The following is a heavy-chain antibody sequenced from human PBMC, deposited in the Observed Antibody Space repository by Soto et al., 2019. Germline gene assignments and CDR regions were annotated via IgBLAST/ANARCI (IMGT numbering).Heavy chain of an antibody. J-gene: IGHJ4*02. CDR1: GFNCVDYG. V-gene: IGHV3-30*03. CDR3: ARDRGDYEGLVPYSFEH. Sequence: SIRLSCGAFGFNCVDYGRRRVRQDTGKGLKWVAVISYDGSNKCYADSVKGRFTISRDNTKNSLYVQMNNLRAEDTAVYYCARDRGDYEGLVPYSFEHWGKGTLVPVS. D-gene: IGHD4-17*01. CDR2: ISYDGSNK.